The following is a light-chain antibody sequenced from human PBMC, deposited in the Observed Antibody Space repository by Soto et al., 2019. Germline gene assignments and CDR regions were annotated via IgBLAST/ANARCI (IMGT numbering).Light chain of an antibody. CDR1: SSNIGSNI. J-gene: IGLJ3*02. CDR3: SAWDGSLNGLV. V-gene: IGLV1-44*01. Sequence: QSVLTQPPSASGTPGQRVTISCSGSSSNIGSNILNWYRQVPGTAPKLLIYNNVHRPSGVPDRFSGSKSCASGSLAISGLQLEDEADYYCSAWDGSLNGLVFGGGTKLTVL. CDR2: NNV.